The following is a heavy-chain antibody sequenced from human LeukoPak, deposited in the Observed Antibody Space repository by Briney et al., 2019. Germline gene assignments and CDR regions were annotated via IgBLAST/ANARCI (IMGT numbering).Heavy chain of an antibody. V-gene: IGHV3-48*03. D-gene: IGHD6-13*01. CDR3: ARVGALSSSWLLY. CDR2: ISSGAKTI. CDR1: GFTFSSYE. Sequence: GGSLRLSCSASGFTFSSYEMNWVRQAPGKGLEWVSSISSGAKTIYYADSVKGRFTISRDNAKNSLYLQMNSLRAEDTAVYYCARVGALSSSWLLYWGQGTLATVSS. J-gene: IGHJ4*02.